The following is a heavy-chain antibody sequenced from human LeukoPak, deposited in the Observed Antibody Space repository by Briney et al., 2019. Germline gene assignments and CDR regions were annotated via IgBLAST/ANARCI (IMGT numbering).Heavy chain of an antibody. CDR2: ISYDGSNK. V-gene: IGHV3-30*18. D-gene: IGHD4-17*01. CDR1: GFTFGSYG. J-gene: IGHJ4*02. CDR3: AKDRNDYGDYDTDY. Sequence: GGSLRLSCAASGFTFGSYGMHWVLHAPGKGLLWVAVISYDGSNKYYVDSVKGRFTISRDNSKNTLYLQMNSLRAEDTAVYYCAKDRNDYGDYDTDYWGQGTLVTVSS.